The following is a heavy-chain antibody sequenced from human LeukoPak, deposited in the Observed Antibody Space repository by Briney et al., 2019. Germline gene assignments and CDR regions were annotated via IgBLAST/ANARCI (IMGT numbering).Heavy chain of an antibody. D-gene: IGHD3-10*01. V-gene: IGHV4-59*01. J-gene: IGHJ6*02. CDR2: IYYSGST. CDR1: GGSISSYY. CDR3: ARAPPKTYYYGSGSHIYGMDV. Sequence: NPSETLSLTCTVSGGSISSYYWSWIRQPPGKGLEWIGYIYYSGSTTYNPSLKSRVTISVDTSKPQFSLKLSSVTAADTAVYYCARAPPKTYYYGSGSHIYGMDVWGQGTTVTVSS.